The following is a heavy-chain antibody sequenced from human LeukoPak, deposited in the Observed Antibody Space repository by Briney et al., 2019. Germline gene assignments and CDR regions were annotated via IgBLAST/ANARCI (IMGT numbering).Heavy chain of an antibody. V-gene: IGHV3-21*01. CDR1: GFTFTYTSNA. J-gene: IGHJ4*02. Sequence: GGSLRLSCAASGFTFTYTSNAMSWVRQAPGKGLEWVSCISSGSSYTYYADSVKGRFTISRDNAKNSLYLQMNSLRAEDTAVYYCAGSTVAYWGQGTLVTVSS. D-gene: IGHD6-19*01. CDR2: ISSGSSYT. CDR3: AGSTVAY.